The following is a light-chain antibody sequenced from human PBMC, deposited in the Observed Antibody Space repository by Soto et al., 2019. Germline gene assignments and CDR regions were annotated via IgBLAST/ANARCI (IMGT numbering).Light chain of an antibody. Sequence: QSVLTQPPSVSAAPGQKATISCSGSSSNIGDNFVSWYQHLPGTAPKLLIYDNYKRPSGIPDRFSGSKAGTSATLGITGLQTGDEADYYCGTWDSSLNGYVVFGGGTKLTVL. CDR2: DNY. CDR1: SSNIGDNF. J-gene: IGLJ2*01. V-gene: IGLV1-51*01. CDR3: GTWDSSLNGYVV.